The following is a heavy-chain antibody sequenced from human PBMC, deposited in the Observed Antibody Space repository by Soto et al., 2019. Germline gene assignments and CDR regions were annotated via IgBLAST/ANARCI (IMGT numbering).Heavy chain of an antibody. J-gene: IGHJ5*02. CDR1: GFTFSSYE. CDR3: ARDDSSSGGWFDP. Sequence: EVQLVESGGGLVQPGGSLRLSCAASGFTFSSYEMNWVRQAPGKGLEWVSYISSGGSTIYYADSVKGRFTISRDNAKNSLYLQMNSLRAEDTAVYYCARDDSSSGGWFDPWGQGTLVTVSS. CDR2: ISSGGSTI. D-gene: IGHD6-13*01. V-gene: IGHV3-48*03.